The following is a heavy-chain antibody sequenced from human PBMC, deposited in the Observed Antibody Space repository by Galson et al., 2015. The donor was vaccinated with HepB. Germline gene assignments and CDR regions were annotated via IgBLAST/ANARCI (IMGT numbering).Heavy chain of an antibody. CDR3: AKSADTAMDLPGGMDV. Sequence: SLRLSCAASGFTFSSYAMSWVRQAPGKGLEWVSAISGSGGSTYYADSVKGRFTISRDNSKNTLYLQMNSLRAEDTAVYYCAKSADTAMDLPGGMDVWGQGTTVTVSS. J-gene: IGHJ6*02. V-gene: IGHV3-23*01. CDR1: GFTFSSYA. CDR2: ISGSGGST. D-gene: IGHD5-18*01.